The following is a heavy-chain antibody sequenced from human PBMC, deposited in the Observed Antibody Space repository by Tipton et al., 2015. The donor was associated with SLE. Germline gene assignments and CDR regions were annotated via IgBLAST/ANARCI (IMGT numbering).Heavy chain of an antibody. D-gene: IGHD2-2*02. V-gene: IGHV4-34*01. Sequence: TLSLTCAVYGGSFSGYHWSWIRQPPGKGLEWIGEINHSGSTNYNPSLKSRVTISVDTSKNQFSLKLSSVTAADTAVYYCASPLGYCSSTSCYTLVYWGQGTLVTVSS. CDR1: GGSFSGYH. CDR2: INHSGST. J-gene: IGHJ4*02. CDR3: ASPLGYCSSTSCYTLVY.